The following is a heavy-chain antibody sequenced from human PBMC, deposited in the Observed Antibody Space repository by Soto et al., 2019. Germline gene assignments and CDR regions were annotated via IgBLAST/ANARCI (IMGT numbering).Heavy chain of an antibody. Sequence: SGPTLVNPTQTLTLTCTLSGFSLNSIGMCVSWIRQPPGKALEWLALIDWDDDKYYSTSLKTRLTVSKDTSKNQVVLIMTNMDPVDTATYFCARIENKGRDGYKFDYWGQGTLVTVSS. J-gene: IGHJ4*02. CDR2: IDWDDDK. CDR3: ARIENKGRDGYKFDY. CDR1: GFSLNSIGMC. V-gene: IGHV2-70*01. D-gene: IGHD5-12*01.